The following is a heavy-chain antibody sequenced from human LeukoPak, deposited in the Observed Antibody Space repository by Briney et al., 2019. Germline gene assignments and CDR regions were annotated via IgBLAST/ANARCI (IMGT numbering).Heavy chain of an antibody. D-gene: IGHD5-24*01. CDR3: ARVKDDNNYDRAFDI. CDR1: GGSMSTYY. Sequence: SETLSLTCTVSGGSMSTYYWSWIRQPPGKGLEWIGYVYYDGNNDYNPTLKSRVTTSIDTSKKQFSLKLTSVTAADTAVYYCARVKDDNNYDRAFDIWGQGTMVTVSS. V-gene: IGHV4-59*01. J-gene: IGHJ3*02. CDR2: VYYDGNN.